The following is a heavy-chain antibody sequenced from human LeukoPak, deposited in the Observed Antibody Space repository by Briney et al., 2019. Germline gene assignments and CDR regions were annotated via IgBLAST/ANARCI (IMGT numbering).Heavy chain of an antibody. J-gene: IGHJ4*02. CDR1: GFTFSSYA. CDR3: AKEPNTVVHHTGNY. V-gene: IGHV3-23*01. CDR2: ISGSGGST. Sequence: GGSLRLSCAASGFTFSSYAMSWVRQAPGRGLEWVSAISGSGGSTYYEVSVKGRYTISRDNSNNTLYLQMNSLRAEDTAVYYCAKEPNTVVHHTGNYWGQGTLVTVSS. D-gene: IGHD4-23*01.